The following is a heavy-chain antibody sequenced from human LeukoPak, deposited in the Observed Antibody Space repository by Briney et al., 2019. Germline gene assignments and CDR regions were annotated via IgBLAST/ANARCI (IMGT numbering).Heavy chain of an antibody. J-gene: IGHJ4*02. D-gene: IGHD3-10*01. CDR1: GGSFSGYY. CDR2: TYYSGST. V-gene: IGHV4-59*01. Sequence: PSETLSLTCAVYGGSFSGYYWSWIRQPPGKGLEWIGYTYYSGSTNYNPSLKSRVTISVDTSKNQFSLKLSSVTAADTAVYYCARRETYGSGSGFDYWGQGTLVTVSS. CDR3: ARRETYGSGSGFDY.